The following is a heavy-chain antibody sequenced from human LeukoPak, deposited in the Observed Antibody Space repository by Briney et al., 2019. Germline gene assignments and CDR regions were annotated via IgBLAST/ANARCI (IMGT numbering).Heavy chain of an antibody. CDR2: FDPEDGET. CDR1: GYXLTELS. Sequence: ASVKVSCKVSGYXLTELSIHWVRQAPGKGLEWMGGFDPEDGETIYAQKFQGRVTMTEDTSTDTAYMELSSLRSEDTAVYYCATDSIIAAAGRWTLYYGMDVWGQGTTVTVSS. D-gene: IGHD6-13*01. J-gene: IGHJ6*02. V-gene: IGHV1-24*01. CDR3: ATDSIIAAAGRWTLYYGMDV.